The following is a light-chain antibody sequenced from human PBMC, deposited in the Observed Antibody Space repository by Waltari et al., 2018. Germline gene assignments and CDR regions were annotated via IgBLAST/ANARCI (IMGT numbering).Light chain of an antibody. V-gene: IGKV3-20*01. J-gene: IGKJ4*01. CDR1: QSITNNY. CDR2: PAS. Sequence: DIVLTQSPGTLSLSPGERASLSCRASQSITNNYLAWYQQIPGQAPRGLIYPASTRANGTPDRFSGSGSGTDFTLTISRLEPEDFAVYYCQKYGSTPRPFGGGTKVEIK. CDR3: QKYGSTPRP.